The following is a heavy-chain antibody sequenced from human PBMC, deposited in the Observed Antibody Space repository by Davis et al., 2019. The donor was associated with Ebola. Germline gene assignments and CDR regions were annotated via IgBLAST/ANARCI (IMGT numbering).Heavy chain of an antibody. CDR2: ISAYNGNA. CDR3: ARDLGIVVVPAAIQSQNYYYYYGMDV. Sequence: ASVKVSCKASGYIFTSYGISWVRQAPGQGLEWMGWISAYNGNANYAQKLQGRVTMTTDTSTSTAYMELRSLRSDDTAVYYCARDLGIVVVPAAIQSQNYYYYYGMDVWGQGTTVTVSS. V-gene: IGHV1-18*01. D-gene: IGHD2-2*02. J-gene: IGHJ6*02. CDR1: GYIFTSYG.